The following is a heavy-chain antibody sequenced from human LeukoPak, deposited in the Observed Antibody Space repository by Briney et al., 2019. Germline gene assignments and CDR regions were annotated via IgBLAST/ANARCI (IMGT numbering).Heavy chain of an antibody. D-gene: IGHD2-15*01. Sequence: EASVKVSCRASGGTFSSYAISWVRQAPGRGLEWMGRIIPILGIANYAQKFQGRVTNTADKSTSTAYMELSSLRSEDTAVYYCARDLEVAAHYYYYGMDVWGQGTTVTVSS. CDR2: IIPILGIA. CDR3: ARDLEVAAHYYYYGMDV. J-gene: IGHJ6*02. CDR1: GGTFSSYA. V-gene: IGHV1-69*04.